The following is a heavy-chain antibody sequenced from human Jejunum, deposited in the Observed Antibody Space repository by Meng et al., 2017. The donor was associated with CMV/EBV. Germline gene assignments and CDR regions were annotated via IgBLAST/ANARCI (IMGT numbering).Heavy chain of an antibody. V-gene: IGHV3-74*01. J-gene: IGHJ4*02. CDR2: INGDGSYT. D-gene: IGHD3-9*01. CDR3: ARDFDVSRD. Sequence: RLSCAVTGFSFSDHWMHWVRQAPGKGLVWVSRINGDGSYTGYVDSVRGRFTISRDNAKNTLYLQMNSLRAEDTAVYYCARDFDVSRDWGQGTLVTVSS. CDR1: GFSFSDHW.